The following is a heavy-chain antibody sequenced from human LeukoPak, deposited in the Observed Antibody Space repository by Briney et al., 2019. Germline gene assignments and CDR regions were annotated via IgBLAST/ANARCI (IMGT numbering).Heavy chain of an antibody. CDR1: GGSISSYY. J-gene: IGHJ4*02. CDR3: ARDKGTSYLSSFDY. CDR2: IYSSGST. Sequence: SETLSLTCTVSGGSISSYYWSWIRQPPGKGLEWIGYIYSSGSTSYNPSLKSRVTISVDTSKNHFSLKLTSVTAADTAVYYCARDKGTSYLSSFDYWGQGTLVTVSS. V-gene: IGHV4-59*01. D-gene: IGHD6-6*01.